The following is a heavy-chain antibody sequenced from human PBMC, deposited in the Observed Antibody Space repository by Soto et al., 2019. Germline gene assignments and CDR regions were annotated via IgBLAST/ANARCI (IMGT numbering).Heavy chain of an antibody. J-gene: IGHJ4*02. CDR3: ARVLTKDFWSGYEDY. CDR2: ISSSSSTI. V-gene: IGHV3-48*01. D-gene: IGHD3-3*01. Sequence: GGSLRLSCAASGFTFSSYSMNWVRQAPGKGLEWVSYISSSSSTIYYADSVKGRFTISRDNAKNSLYLQMNSLRAEDTAVYYCARVLTKDFWSGYEDYWGQGTLVTVSS. CDR1: GFTFSSYS.